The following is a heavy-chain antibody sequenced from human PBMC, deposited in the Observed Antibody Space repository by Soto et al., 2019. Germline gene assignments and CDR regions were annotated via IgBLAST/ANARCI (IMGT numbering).Heavy chain of an antibody. CDR1: GGSVSSGDYY. J-gene: IGHJ5*02. CDR3: ARGPGSLRP. CDR2: IYYSGRT. V-gene: IGHV4-61*08. Sequence: PSETLSLTCTVSGGSVSSGDYYWSWIRQPPGKGLEWLGYIYYSGRTNYNPSLKSRVTISLDTSKNQFSLELNSVTPDDTAIYYCARGPGSLRPWGQGTLVTVSS. D-gene: IGHD1-1*01.